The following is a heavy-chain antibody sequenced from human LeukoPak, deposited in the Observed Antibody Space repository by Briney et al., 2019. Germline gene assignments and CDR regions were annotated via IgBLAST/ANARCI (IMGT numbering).Heavy chain of an antibody. V-gene: IGHV3-33*01. Sequence: GGSLRLSCAASGFTFSSYGMHWVRQAPGKGLEWVAVIWYDGSNKYYADSVKGRFTISRDNSKNTLYLQMYSLRAEDTAVYYCARARSIAVVPLDYWGQGTLVTVSS. CDR2: IWYDGSNK. CDR1: GFTFSSYG. J-gene: IGHJ4*02. D-gene: IGHD6-19*01. CDR3: ARARSIAVVPLDY.